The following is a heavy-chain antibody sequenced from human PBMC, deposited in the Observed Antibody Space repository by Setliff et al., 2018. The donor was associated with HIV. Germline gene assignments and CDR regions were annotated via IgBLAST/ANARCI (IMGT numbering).Heavy chain of an antibody. CDR1: GGSINSGSFY. CDR3: ARDCWEAIPSCDGFDI. D-gene: IGHD1-26*01. CDR2: IYTTGST. V-gene: IGHV4-61*02. J-gene: IGHJ3*02. Sequence: SETLSLTCTVSGGSINSGSFYWSWIRQPAGKGLEWIGRIYTTGSTNYNPSLKSRVTISRDNAKNSLYLQMNSLRAEDTAVYYCARDCWEAIPSCDGFDIWGQGTMVTVSS.